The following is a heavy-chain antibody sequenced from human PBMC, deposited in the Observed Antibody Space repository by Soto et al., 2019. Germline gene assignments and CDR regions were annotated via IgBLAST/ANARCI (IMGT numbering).Heavy chain of an antibody. D-gene: IGHD3-9*01. J-gene: IGHJ6*03. CDR1: GYTFTSYY. CDR2: INPSGGST. Sequence: GASVKVSCKASGYTFTSYYMHWVRQAPGQGLEWMGIINPSGGSTSYAQKFQGRVTMTRDTSTSTVYMELSSLRSEDTAVYYCAREYYDILTGPRHKSYYYYYMDVWGKGTTVTVSS. V-gene: IGHV1-46*03. CDR3: AREYYDILTGPRHKSYYYYYMDV.